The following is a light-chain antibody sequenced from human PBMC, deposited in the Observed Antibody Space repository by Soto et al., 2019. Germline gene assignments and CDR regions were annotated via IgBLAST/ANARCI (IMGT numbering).Light chain of an antibody. CDR1: QSVRSS. CDR3: QQYNSWPPIT. Sequence: EIVMTQSPATLSVSPGERATLSCRASQSVRSSLAWYQQKPGRAPRLLIYSASTRAPGIPARFSGSGSETDFTLTISSLQSEDFAVYYCQQYNSWPPITFGQGTRLEIK. V-gene: IGKV3-15*01. CDR2: SAS. J-gene: IGKJ5*01.